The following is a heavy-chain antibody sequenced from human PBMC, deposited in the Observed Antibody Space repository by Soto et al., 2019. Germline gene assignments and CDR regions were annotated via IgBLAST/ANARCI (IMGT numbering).Heavy chain of an antibody. CDR3: ARYQQKAATHTHWFEN. D-gene: IGHD2-15*01. J-gene: IGHJ1*01. V-gene: IGHV3-11*01. CDR1: GFPFGDYY. Sequence: QVQLGESGGALVKPGGSLRLSCAASGFPFGDYYMSWIRQAPGKGLEWVSYISFTGSITYYADSVRGRFTISRDNDRSALYLEMNSLRGADTAVYYCARYQQKAATHTHWFENWGQGVHLTGSS. CDR2: ISFTGSIT.